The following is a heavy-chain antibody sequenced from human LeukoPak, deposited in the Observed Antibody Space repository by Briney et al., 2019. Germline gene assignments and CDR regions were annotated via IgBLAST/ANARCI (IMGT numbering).Heavy chain of an antibody. Sequence: PSETLSLTCAVYVRSFTDYSWSWFRQPPGKGLEWIGEITHSGSINYNPSLKSRVTISVDTSNNQFSLELNSVTAADTAVYYCARPRSYYYYYMDVWGKGTTVTISS. V-gene: IGHV4-34*01. J-gene: IGHJ6*03. CDR1: VRSFTDYS. CDR3: ARPRSYYYYYMDV. CDR2: ITHSGSI.